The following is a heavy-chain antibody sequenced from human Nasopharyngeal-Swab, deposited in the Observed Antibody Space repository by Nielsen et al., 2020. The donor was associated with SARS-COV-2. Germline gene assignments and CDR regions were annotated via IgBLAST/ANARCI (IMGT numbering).Heavy chain of an antibody. CDR2: ISFDGSQK. CDR1: GFPFSSYG. Sequence: GESLKISCAVSGFPFSSYGMHWVRQAPGKGLEWVAVISFDGSQKYYVDSVQGRFTISRENSKNTLYMQMNSLRPEDTAVYYCAKNVADDSGTMRYYYYGMDVWGQGTTVTVSS. CDR3: AKNVADDSGTMRYYYYGMDV. J-gene: IGHJ6*02. V-gene: IGHV3-30*18. D-gene: IGHD3-10*01.